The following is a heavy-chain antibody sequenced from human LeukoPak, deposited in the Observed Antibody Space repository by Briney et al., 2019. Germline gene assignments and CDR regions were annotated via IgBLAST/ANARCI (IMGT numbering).Heavy chain of an antibody. V-gene: IGHV3-30*02. CDR3: AKHPYCSSTSCYFDY. CDR2: IRYDGSNK. Sequence: GSLRLSCVVSGFSFGTYSMHWVRQAPGKGLEWVAFIRYDGSNKYYADSVKGRFTISRDNSKNTLYLQMNSLRAEDTAVYYCAKHPYCSSTSCYFDYWGQGTLVTVSS. D-gene: IGHD2-2*01. CDR1: GFSFGTYS. J-gene: IGHJ4*02.